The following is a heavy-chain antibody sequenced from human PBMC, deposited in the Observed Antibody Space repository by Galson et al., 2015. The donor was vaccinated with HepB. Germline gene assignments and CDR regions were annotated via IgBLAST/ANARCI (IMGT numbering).Heavy chain of an antibody. CDR1: GYTFTSYA. Sequence: SVKVSCKASGYTFTSYAMNWVRQAPGQGLEWMGWINTNTGNPTYAQGFTGRFVFSLDTSVSTAYLQISSLKAEDTAVYYCARGSGGLRFWGFDFDYWGQGTLVTVSS. CDR3: ARGSGGLRFWGFDFDY. V-gene: IGHV7-4-1*02. D-gene: IGHD5-12*01. CDR2: INTNTGNP. J-gene: IGHJ4*02.